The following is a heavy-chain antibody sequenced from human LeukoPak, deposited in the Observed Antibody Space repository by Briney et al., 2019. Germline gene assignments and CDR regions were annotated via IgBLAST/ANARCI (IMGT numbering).Heavy chain of an antibody. J-gene: IGHJ4*02. D-gene: IGHD5-12*01. CDR2: IYYSGSS. V-gene: IGHV4-39*07. Sequence: PSETLSLTCTVSGGSISSNNFYWGWIRQPPGKGLEWIGRIYYSGSSYYNPSLKSRVTISVDTSKNQFSLNLSSVTAADTAVYYCARGRVLIRGYSGYDFSALDYWGQGTLVTVSS. CDR1: GGSISSNNFY. CDR3: ARGRVLIRGYSGYDFSALDY.